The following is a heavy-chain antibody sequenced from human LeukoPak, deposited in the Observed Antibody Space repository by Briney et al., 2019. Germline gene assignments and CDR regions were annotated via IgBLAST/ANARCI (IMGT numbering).Heavy chain of an antibody. V-gene: IGHV3-23*01. Sequence: GGSLRLSCAASGFTFSSYAMSWVRQAPGKGLEWVSAISGSGGSTYYADSVEGRFTISRDNSKNTLYLQMNSLRAEDTAVYYCAKESYDFWSGYFVLYYYGMDVWGQGTTVTASS. CDR3: AKESYDFWSGYFVLYYYGMDV. CDR1: GFTFSSYA. CDR2: ISGSGGST. D-gene: IGHD3-3*01. J-gene: IGHJ6*02.